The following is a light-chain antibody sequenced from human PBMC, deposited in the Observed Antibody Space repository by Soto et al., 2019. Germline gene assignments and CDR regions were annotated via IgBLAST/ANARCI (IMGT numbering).Light chain of an antibody. J-gene: IGKJ4*01. CDR1: QSVGTS. V-gene: IGKV3-11*01. CDR2: DAS. Sequence: EIVLTQSPGTLSLSPGERATLSCRASQSVGTSLAWYQQKPGQAPRLLIYDASNRATGIAARFSGSGSGTDFTLTISSLEPEDFAIYYCHQRSNWPLTFGGGTKVEIK. CDR3: HQRSNWPLT.